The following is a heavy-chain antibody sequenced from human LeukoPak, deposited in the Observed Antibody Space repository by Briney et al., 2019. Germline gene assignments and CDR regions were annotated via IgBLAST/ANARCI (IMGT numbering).Heavy chain of an antibody. D-gene: IGHD3-22*01. Sequence: ASVKVSCKASGYTFTSYGISWVRQAPGQGLEWMGWISAYNGDTKYAQKLQGRVIMTTDTSTSTVYMELKSLRSDDTAVYYCARDYAISMIIVQEPTLDYWGQGTLVTVSS. V-gene: IGHV1-18*01. J-gene: IGHJ4*02. CDR2: ISAYNGDT. CDR3: ARDYAISMIIVQEPTLDY. CDR1: GYTFTSYG.